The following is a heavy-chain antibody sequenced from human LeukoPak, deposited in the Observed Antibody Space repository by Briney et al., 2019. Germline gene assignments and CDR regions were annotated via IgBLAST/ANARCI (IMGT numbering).Heavy chain of an antibody. V-gene: IGHV3-30*04. CDR3: ARDPDTYYYGSGSNTLDY. J-gene: IGHJ4*02. D-gene: IGHD3-10*01. CDR2: ISYDGSNK. CDR1: GFTFSSYA. Sequence: GGSLRLSCAASGFTFSSYAMHWVRQAPGKGLEWVAVISYDGSNKYYADSVKGRFTISRDNSKNTLYLQMNSLRAEDTAVYYCARDPDTYYYGSGSNTLDYWGQGTLVTVSS.